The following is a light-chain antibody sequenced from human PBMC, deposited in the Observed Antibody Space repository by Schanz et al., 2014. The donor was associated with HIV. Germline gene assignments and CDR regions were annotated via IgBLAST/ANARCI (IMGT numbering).Light chain of an antibody. V-gene: IGLV1-40*01. Sequence: QSVLTQPPSVSGAPGQRVTVSCTGGSSNIGSGYDVHWYQHLPGTTPKLLIYVNMNRPLGVPDRFSASKSGTTASLAISGLQADDGGYYYCQSYDRSLSGSVFGGGTKLTVL. CDR2: VNM. CDR3: QSYDRSLSGSV. J-gene: IGLJ2*01. CDR1: SSNIGSGYD.